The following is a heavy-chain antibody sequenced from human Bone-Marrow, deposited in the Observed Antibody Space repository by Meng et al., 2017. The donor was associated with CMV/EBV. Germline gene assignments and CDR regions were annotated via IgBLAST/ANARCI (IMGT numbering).Heavy chain of an antibody. J-gene: IGHJ6*02. CDR2: ISSDGSNK. D-gene: IGHD2-2*01. Sequence: GGSLRLSCAASGFTFSSYAMHWVREAPGKGLEWVAVISSDGSNKYYADPVKGRFTISRDNSKNTLYLQMNSLRAEETAVYYCARGRGYCSSASCYSAYYYGMDVWGQGTTVTVSS. CDR1: GFTFSSYA. CDR3: ARGRGYCSSASCYSAYYYGMDV. V-gene: IGHV3-30-3*01.